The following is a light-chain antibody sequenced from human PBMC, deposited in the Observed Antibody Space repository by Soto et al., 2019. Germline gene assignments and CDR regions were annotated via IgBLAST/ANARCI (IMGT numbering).Light chain of an antibody. V-gene: IGLV1-47*01. J-gene: IGLJ3*02. CDR2: RDN. Sequence: QSVLTQPPSASGTPGQRVTISCSGSSSNIGRHDVYWYQHLPGTAPKVLIYRDNQRPSGVPDRFSGSKSGTSASLAISGLQSEDEADYYCATWDDSLHVCVFGGGTKLTVL. CDR3: ATWDDSLHVCV. CDR1: SSNIGRHD.